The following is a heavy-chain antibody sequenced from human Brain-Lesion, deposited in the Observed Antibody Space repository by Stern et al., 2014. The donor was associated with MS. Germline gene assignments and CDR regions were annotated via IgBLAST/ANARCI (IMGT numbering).Heavy chain of an antibody. Sequence: QMQLVQSGAEVKKPGASVKVSCKTSGYIFTGYYIHWVRQAPGQGLEWMAWINPNTGGTKYAQKFQGRVTMSRDPSISTAYVELSSLTSDDTAVYYCARDQRGITIFGVVTDYYYLGMDVWGQGTTVTVSS. CDR1: GYIFTGYY. CDR2: INPNTGGT. CDR3: ARDQRGITIFGVVTDYYYLGMDV. D-gene: IGHD3-3*01. V-gene: IGHV1-2*02. J-gene: IGHJ6*02.